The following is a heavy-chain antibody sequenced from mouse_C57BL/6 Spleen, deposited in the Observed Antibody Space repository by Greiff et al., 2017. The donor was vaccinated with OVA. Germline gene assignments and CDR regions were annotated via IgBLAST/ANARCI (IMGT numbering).Heavy chain of an antibody. V-gene: IGHV5-12*01. J-gene: IGHJ4*01. CDR3: ARHESFYYAMDY. CDR1: GFTFSDYY. Sequence: EVKLVESGGGLVQPGGSLKLSCAASGFTFSDYYMYWVRQTPEKRLEWVAYISNGGGSTYYPDTVKGRFTISRDNAKNTLYLQMSRLKSEDTAMYYCARHESFYYAMDYWGQGTSVTVSS. CDR2: ISNGGGST.